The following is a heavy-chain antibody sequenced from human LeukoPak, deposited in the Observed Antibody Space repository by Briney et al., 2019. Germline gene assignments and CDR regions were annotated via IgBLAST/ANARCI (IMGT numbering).Heavy chain of an antibody. CDR3: AKSVVVPAAMLDY. CDR2: ISGSGGST. Sequence: GGSLRLSCAASGFTFSSYGMSWVRQAPGKGLEWVSAISGSGGSTYYADSVKGRFTISRDNSKNTLYLQMNRLRAEDTAVYYCAKSVVVPAAMLDYWGQGTLVTVSS. V-gene: IGHV3-23*01. CDR1: GFTFSSYG. J-gene: IGHJ4*02. D-gene: IGHD2-2*01.